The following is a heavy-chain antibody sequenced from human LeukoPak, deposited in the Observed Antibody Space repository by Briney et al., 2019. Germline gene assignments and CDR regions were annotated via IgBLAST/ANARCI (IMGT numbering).Heavy chain of an antibody. D-gene: IGHD4-11*01. J-gene: IGHJ3*02. Sequence: SVKVSCKASGGTFSSYAISWVRQAPGQGLEWMGGIIPIFGTANYAQKFQGRVTITADESTSTAYMELSSLGSEDTAVYYCARDRTVTDAFDIWGQGTMVTVSS. V-gene: IGHV1-69*01. CDR2: IIPIFGTA. CDR3: ARDRTVTDAFDI. CDR1: GGTFSSYA.